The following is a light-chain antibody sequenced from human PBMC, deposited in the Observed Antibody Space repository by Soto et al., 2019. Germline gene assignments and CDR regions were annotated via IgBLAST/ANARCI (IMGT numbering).Light chain of an antibody. V-gene: IGKV3-11*01. J-gene: IGKJ3*01. CDR3: QQRSNWSLFT. CDR2: DAS. CDR1: QSVSSY. Sequence: EIVLTQSPATLSLSPGERATLSCRASQSVSSYLAWYQQKPGQAPRLLIYDASNRDTGLPARFSGSGSGTDFTLTISSLEPEDFAVYYCQQRSNWSLFTFGPGTKVDIK.